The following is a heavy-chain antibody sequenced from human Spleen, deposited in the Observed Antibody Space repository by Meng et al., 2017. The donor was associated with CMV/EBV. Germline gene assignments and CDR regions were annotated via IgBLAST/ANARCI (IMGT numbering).Heavy chain of an antibody. CDR2: ISGSGGNT. CDR3: AKSRLVDRLLATDY. J-gene: IGHJ4*02. CDR1: GFTFDNYA. Sequence: GGSLRLSCAASGFTFDNYAMSWVRQAPGKGLEWVPDISGSGGNTYYADSVKGRFTISRDNSKNTLYLQMNSLRAEDTAVYYCAKSRLVDRLLATDYWGQGTLVTVSS. V-gene: IGHV3-23*01. D-gene: IGHD2-2*01.